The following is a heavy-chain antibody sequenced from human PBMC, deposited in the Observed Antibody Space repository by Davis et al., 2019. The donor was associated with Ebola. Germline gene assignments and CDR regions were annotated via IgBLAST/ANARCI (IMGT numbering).Heavy chain of an antibody. Sequence: HTEGSLRLSCAASGFTFSSFSTYWMYWVRQAPGKGLEWVSRIIGDGSITNYADCVEGRFTIFRDNGKNTLYLQLHSLTAEDTAVYYCARGPTVTGTGNSFDLWGQGTGVTISS. CDR2: IIGDGSIT. J-gene: IGHJ3*01. CDR3: ARGPTVTGTGNSFDL. CDR1: GFTFSSFSTYW. D-gene: IGHD1-1*01. V-gene: IGHV3-74*01.